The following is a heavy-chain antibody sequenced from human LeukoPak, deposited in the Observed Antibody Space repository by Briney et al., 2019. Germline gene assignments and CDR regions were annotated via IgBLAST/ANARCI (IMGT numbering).Heavy chain of an antibody. CDR1: GGSISSGGYY. V-gene: IGHV4-31*03. J-gene: IGHJ4*02. CDR2: IYYSGST. D-gene: IGHD2-21*02. CDR3: AREMAGVTSFDY. Sequence: PSETLSLTCTVSGGSISSGGYYWRWTRQHPGKGLEWIGYIYYSGSTYYNPSLKSRVTISVDTSKNQFSLKLSSVTAADTAVYYCAREMAGVTSFDYWGQGTLVTVSS.